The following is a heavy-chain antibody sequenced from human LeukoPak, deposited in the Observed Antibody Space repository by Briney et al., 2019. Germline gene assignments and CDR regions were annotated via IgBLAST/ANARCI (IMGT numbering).Heavy chain of an antibody. V-gene: IGHV3-21*01. J-gene: IGHJ4*02. CDR3: AKESGDCGADCLALSDY. D-gene: IGHD2-21*02. CDR2: INIRSNKI. CDR1: GFTFNTYT. Sequence: GGSLRLSCAASGFTFNTYTMSWVRQAPGKGLEWVSSINIRSNKIYYADSVKGRFTVSRDNTKNSLYLQMNSLRAEDTAVYFCAKESGDCGADCLALSDYWGLGTLVTASS.